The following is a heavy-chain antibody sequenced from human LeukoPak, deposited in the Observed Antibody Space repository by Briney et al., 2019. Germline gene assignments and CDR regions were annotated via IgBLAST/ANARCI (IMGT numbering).Heavy chain of an antibody. V-gene: IGHV4-30-2*01. CDR3: ARGPYSGYDSYYYGMDV. J-gene: IGHJ6*02. CDR2: FYHSGST. CDR1: GGSISSGGYS. D-gene: IGHD5-12*01. Sequence: PSETLSLTCAVSGGSISSGGYSWSWIRQPPGKGLEWIRYFYHSGSTYYNPSLKSRVTISVDRSKNQFSLKLSSVTAADTAVYYCARGPYSGYDSYYYGMDVWGQGTTVTVSS.